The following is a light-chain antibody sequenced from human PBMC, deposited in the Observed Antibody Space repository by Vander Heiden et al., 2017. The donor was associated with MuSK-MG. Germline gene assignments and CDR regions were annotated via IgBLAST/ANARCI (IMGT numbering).Light chain of an antibody. CDR2: TVY. CDR1: SSDVGADYNS. J-gene: IGLJ1*01. V-gene: IGLV2-14*03. Sequence: QSALTQPASVSGSPGPSLTISCTGTSSDVGADYNSVSWYQKHPGKAPKLMTYTVYNRPSGVSDRFFGSKSGNTASLTISGLQAEDEADYYCCAFSSAIGSYIFGTGTKVTVL. CDR3: CAFSSAIGSYI.